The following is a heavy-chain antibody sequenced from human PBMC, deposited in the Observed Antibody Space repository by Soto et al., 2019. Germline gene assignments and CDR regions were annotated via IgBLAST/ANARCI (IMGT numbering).Heavy chain of an antibody. V-gene: IGHV5-51*01. CDR2: IFPSGSDT. D-gene: IGHD3-22*01. CDR1: GYRFTSYW. CDR3: ARKDKSGYFNWFDP. Sequence: PGESLKISCRTSGYRFTSYWIAWVRQMPGKGLEWAGIIFPSGSDTRYSPSFQGQVTISADRSTSTVFLQWASLKATDAAVYFCARKDKSGYFNWFDPWGQGTLVTVSS. J-gene: IGHJ5*02.